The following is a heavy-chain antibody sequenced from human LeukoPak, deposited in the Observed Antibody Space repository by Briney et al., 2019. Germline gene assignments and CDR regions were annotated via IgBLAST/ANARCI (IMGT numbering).Heavy chain of an antibody. CDR1: GDSVSSNSAA. Sequence: SQTLSLTCDISGDSVSSNSAAWHWIRQSPSRGVEWLGRTYYRSKWYTDYAVSVKSRISINPDTSQNQFSLQLNSVTPEDTAVYYCARAASPYYYGSGSYYSRFDYWGQGTLVTVSS. CDR3: ARAASPYYYGSGSYYSRFDY. J-gene: IGHJ4*02. V-gene: IGHV6-1*01. CDR2: TYYRSKWYT. D-gene: IGHD3-10*01.